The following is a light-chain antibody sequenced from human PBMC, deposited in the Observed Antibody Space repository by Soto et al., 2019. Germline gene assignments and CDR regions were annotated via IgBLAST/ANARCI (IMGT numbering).Light chain of an antibody. CDR3: QQYCSSPLT. CDR2: GAS. V-gene: IGKV3-20*01. J-gene: IGKJ1*01. Sequence: EIVLTQSPGTLSLSPGERATLSCRASQSVSSSYLAWYQQKPGQAPRLLIYGASSRATGIPDRFSGSGSGTHFPLTISRLEPEYIAVFYCQQYCSSPLTFGQGTKVEIK. CDR1: QSVSSSY.